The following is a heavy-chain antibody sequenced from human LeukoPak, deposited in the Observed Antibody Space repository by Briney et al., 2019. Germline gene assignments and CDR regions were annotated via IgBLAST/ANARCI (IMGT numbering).Heavy chain of an antibody. CDR2: ISYDGRNK. CDR1: GFTFSDYG. V-gene: IGHV3-30*03. J-gene: IGHJ4*02. CDR3: ARDGDSAVATRVFDY. Sequence: PGRSLRLSCAASGFTFSDYGMHWVRQAPGKGLEWVALISYDGRNKLYADSVKGRFTISRDNSKNTLYLQMNSLRVEDTAVYYCARDGDSAVATRVFDYWGQGTLVTVSS. D-gene: IGHD5-18*01.